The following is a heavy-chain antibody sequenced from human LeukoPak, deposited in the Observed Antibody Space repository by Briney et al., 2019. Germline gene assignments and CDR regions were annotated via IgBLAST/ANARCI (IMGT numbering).Heavy chain of an antibody. Sequence: PGGSLRLSCAVSGFTVSSNYMSWVRQAPGKGLEWVSVIYSGGSTYYADSVKGRFTISRDNSKNTLYLQMNSLRAEDTAVYYCAREKAYARYYYYMDVWGKGTTVTVSS. CDR3: AREKAYARYYYYMDV. CDR1: GFTVSSNY. D-gene: IGHD3-16*01. J-gene: IGHJ6*03. V-gene: IGHV3-53*01. CDR2: IYSGGST.